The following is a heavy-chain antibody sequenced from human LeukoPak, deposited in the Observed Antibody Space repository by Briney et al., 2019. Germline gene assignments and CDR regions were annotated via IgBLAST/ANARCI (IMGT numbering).Heavy chain of an antibody. CDR2: ISGSGGST. D-gene: IGHD2-21*02. V-gene: IGHV3-23*01. Sequence: GGSLRLSCAASGFTFSSYAMSWVRQAPGKGLEWVSAISGSGGSTYYADSVKGRFTISRDNSKNTLYLQMNGLRAEDTAVYYCARRQRGDLDYWGQGTLVTVSS. CDR3: ARRQRGDLDY. J-gene: IGHJ4*02. CDR1: GFTFSSYA.